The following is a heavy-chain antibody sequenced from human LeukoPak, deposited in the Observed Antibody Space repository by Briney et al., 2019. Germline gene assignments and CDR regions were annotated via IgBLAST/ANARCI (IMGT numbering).Heavy chain of an antibody. V-gene: IGHV3-21*01. J-gene: IGHJ3*02. CDR3: AREKYYYDSSGYYYDEYAFDI. CDR2: ISSSSSYI. CDR1: GFTFSSYS. Sequence: NPGGSLRLSCAASGFTFSSYSMNWVRQAPGKGLEWVSSISSSSSYIYYADSVKGRFTISRDNAKNSLYLQMNSLRAEETAVYYCAREKYYYDSSGYYYDEYAFDIWGQGTMVTVSS. D-gene: IGHD3-22*01.